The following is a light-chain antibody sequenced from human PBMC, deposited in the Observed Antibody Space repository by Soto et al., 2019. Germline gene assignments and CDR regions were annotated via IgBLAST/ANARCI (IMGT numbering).Light chain of an antibody. Sequence: QSVLTQPPSASGTPGQRVTISCSGSSSNIGSNYVYWYQQLPGTAPKLLIYRNNRRPSGGPDRFSGSKSGTSASLAISGLRSEDAADYYCAEWDDILSGVVFGGGTKLTVL. J-gene: IGLJ2*01. V-gene: IGLV1-47*01. CDR2: RNN. CDR1: SSNIGSNY. CDR3: AEWDDILSGVV.